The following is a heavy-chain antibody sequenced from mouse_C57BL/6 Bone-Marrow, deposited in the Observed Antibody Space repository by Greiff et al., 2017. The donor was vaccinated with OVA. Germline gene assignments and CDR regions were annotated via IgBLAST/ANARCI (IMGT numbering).Heavy chain of an antibody. D-gene: IGHD3-2*02. CDR1: GYTFTSYG. V-gene: IGHV1-81*01. CDR3: ARRGNSGLFAY. Sequence: VQLQESGAELVRPGASVKLSCKASGYTFTSYGISWVKQRTGQGLEWIGEIYPRSGNTYYNEKFKGKATLTADKSSSTAYMEIRSLTSEDSAVYYCARRGNSGLFAYWGQGTLVTVSA. CDR2: IYPRSGNT. J-gene: IGHJ3*01.